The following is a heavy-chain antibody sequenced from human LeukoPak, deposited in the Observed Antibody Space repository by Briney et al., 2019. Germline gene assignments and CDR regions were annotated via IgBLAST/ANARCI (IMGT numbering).Heavy chain of an antibody. Sequence: GGSLRLSCAASGFTFSSYEMNWVRQAPGKGLEWVSYISSSGSTIYYADSVKGRFTTSRDNAKNSLSLQMNSLRAEDTAVYYCARPLMYYYGSETYFWFDPWGQGTLVTVSS. CDR3: ARPLMYYYGSETYFWFDP. CDR2: ISSSGSTI. D-gene: IGHD3-10*01. V-gene: IGHV3-48*03. CDR1: GFTFSSYE. J-gene: IGHJ5*02.